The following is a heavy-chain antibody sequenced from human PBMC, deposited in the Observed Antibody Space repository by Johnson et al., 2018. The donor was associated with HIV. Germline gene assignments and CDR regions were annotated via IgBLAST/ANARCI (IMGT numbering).Heavy chain of an antibody. D-gene: IGHD3-10*01. J-gene: IGHJ3*02. CDR1: GFTFSSYA. Sequence: QVQLVESGGGVVQPGRSLRLSCAASGFTFSSYAMHWVRQAPGKGLEWVAVISYDGSNKYYADSVKGRFTISRENAKNSLYLQMNSLRAGDTAVYYCARGGSQSPYAFVIWGQGTMVTVSS. CDR2: ISYDGSNK. CDR3: ARGGSQSPYAFVI. V-gene: IGHV3-30*14.